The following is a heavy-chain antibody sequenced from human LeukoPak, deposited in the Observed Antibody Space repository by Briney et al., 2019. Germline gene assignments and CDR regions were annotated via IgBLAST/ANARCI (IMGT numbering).Heavy chain of an antibody. Sequence: ASVKVSCKASGGTFISYAIGWVRQAPGQGLEWMGGIIPIFGTANYAQKFQGRVTITADESTSTAYMELSSLRSEDTAVYYCARTPPMEDSSGYYYWGQGTLVTVSS. CDR3: ARTPPMEDSSGYYY. J-gene: IGHJ4*02. CDR2: IIPIFGTA. CDR1: GGTFISYA. V-gene: IGHV1-69*13. D-gene: IGHD3-22*01.